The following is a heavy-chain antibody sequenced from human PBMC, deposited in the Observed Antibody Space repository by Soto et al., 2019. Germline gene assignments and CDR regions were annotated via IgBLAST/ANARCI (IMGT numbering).Heavy chain of an antibody. CDR3: ARDLNYGDYDWDYGMDV. J-gene: IGHJ6*02. Sequence: SETLSLTCTVSGGSISSYYWSWIRQPPGKGLEWIGYIYYSGSTNYNPSLKSRVTISVDTSKNQFSLKLSSVTAADTAVYYCARDLNYGDYDWDYGMDVWGQGTTVTVSS. D-gene: IGHD4-17*01. CDR2: IYYSGST. V-gene: IGHV4-59*01. CDR1: GGSISSYY.